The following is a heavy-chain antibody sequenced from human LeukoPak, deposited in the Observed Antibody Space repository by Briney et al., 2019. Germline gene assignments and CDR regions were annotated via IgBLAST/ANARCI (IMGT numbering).Heavy chain of an antibody. D-gene: IGHD3-22*01. J-gene: IGHJ4*02. CDR3: ARGRSYYYDTSALEDY. CDR1: GFTFSACA. Sequence: PGGSLRLSCAASGFTFSACAMTWVRQPPGKGLEWVSAISGSGGTTYYADSVKGRFTISRDNSKNTVYLQLNSLRAGDTAVYYCARGRSYYYDTSALEDYWGQGTLVTVSS. CDR2: ISGSGGTT. V-gene: IGHV3-23*01.